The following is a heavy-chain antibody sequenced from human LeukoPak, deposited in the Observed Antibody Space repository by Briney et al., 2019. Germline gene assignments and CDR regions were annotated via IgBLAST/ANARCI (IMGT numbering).Heavy chain of an antibody. CDR2: IKSKIDGGTT. Sequence: GGSLRLSCAASGFSFSYAWMSWVRQSPGKGLEWVGLIKSKIDGGTTDYATPVEGRFTISRDDSKNTLYLRMNSLKTGDSAVYYCVTDDSSAYRPFDHWGLGTQVTVSS. CDR3: VTDDSSAYRPFDH. V-gene: IGHV3-15*01. CDR1: GFSFSYAW. J-gene: IGHJ4*02. D-gene: IGHD3-22*01.